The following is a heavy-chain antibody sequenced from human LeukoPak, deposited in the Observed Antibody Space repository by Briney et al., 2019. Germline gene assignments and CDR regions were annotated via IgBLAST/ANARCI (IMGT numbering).Heavy chain of an antibody. CDR3: VRGGLAFGGN. V-gene: IGHV4-4*02. D-gene: IGHD1-14*01. J-gene: IGHJ4*02. CDR1: GGSISNGNW. CDR2: ISHSGNI. Sequence: PSETLSLTCAVSGGSISNGNWWSWVRQPPGKGLEWIGEISHSGNINYNPSLKSRVTISVDKSKNHFSLRLTSVTTADTAVYYCVRGGLAFGGNWGQGTLVTVSS.